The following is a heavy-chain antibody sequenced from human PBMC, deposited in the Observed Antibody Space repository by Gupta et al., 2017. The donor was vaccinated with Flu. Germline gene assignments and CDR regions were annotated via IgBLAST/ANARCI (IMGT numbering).Heavy chain of an antibody. CDR3: ARAGRSIAGYGMDV. Sequence: EVQLVESGGGLVKPGGSLRLSCAASGFTFSTYSMNWVRQAPGKGLEWVSSISSGSSYIYYADSVKGRFTISRDNAKNSLYLQMNSLRAEDTAVYYCARAGRSIAGYGMDVWGQGTTVTVSS. CDR1: GFTFSTYS. CDR2: ISSGSSYI. V-gene: IGHV3-21*01. D-gene: IGHD6-6*01. J-gene: IGHJ6*02.